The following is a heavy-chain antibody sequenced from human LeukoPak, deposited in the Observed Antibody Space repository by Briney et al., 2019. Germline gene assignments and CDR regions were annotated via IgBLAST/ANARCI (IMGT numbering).Heavy chain of an antibody. CDR1: GFTFSSYA. V-gene: IGHV3-64*01. CDR3: ARGPGWDYDFWSSYSDY. Sequence: GGSLRLSCAASGFTFSSYAMHWVRQAPGKGLEYVSAISSNGGSTYYANSVKGRFTISRDNSKNTLYLQMGSLRAEDMAVYYCARGPGWDYDFWSSYSDYWGQGTLVTVSS. CDR2: ISSNGGST. D-gene: IGHD3-3*01. J-gene: IGHJ4*02.